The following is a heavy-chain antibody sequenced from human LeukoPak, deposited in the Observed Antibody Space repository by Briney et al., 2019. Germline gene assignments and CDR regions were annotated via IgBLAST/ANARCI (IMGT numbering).Heavy chain of an antibody. V-gene: IGHV3-53*05. D-gene: IGHD3-22*01. J-gene: IGHJ1*01. CDR2: IYSGGST. CDR3: ARVNFDSADYRRHLQH. CDR1: GFTVSSNY. Sequence: GGSLRLSCAASGFTVSSNYMSWVRQAPGKGLEWVSVIYSGGSTYYADSVKGRFTISRDNSKNTLYLEMNSLRAEDTAVYHCARVNFDSADYRRHLQHWGQGTLVTVSS.